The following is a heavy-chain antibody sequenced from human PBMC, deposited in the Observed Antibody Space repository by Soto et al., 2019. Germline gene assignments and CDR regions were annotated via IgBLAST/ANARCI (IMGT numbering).Heavy chain of an antibody. J-gene: IGHJ4*02. CDR1: GFTFSSYS. V-gene: IGHV3-21*01. CDR2: ISSSSSYI. D-gene: IGHD1-20*01. CDR3: ARVAINGTPPFFDY. Sequence: PGGSLRLSCAASGFTFSSYSMNWVRQAPGKGLEWVSSISSSSSYIYYADSVKGRFTISRDNAKNSLYLQMNSLRAEDTAVYYCARVAINGTPPFFDYWGQGTLVTVSS.